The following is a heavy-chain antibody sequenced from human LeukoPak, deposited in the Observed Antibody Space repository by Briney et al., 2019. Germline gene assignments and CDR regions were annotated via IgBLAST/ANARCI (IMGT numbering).Heavy chain of an antibody. V-gene: IGHV4-61*01. CDR1: GGSVSSGTHY. J-gene: IGHJ4*02. D-gene: IGHD4-17*01. CDR3: ARGTGSIAVTSDY. CDR2: IYYSGST. Sequence: KPSETLSLTCTVSGGSVSSGTHYWSWIRQPPGKGLEWIGYIYYSGSTAYNPSLTSRVTMSVDTSKNQFSLKLSSVTSADTAVYYCARGTGSIAVTSDYWGQGTLVTVSS.